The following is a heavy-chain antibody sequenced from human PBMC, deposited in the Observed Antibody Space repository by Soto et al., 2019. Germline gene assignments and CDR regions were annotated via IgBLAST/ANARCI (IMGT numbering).Heavy chain of an antibody. J-gene: IGHJ5*02. D-gene: IGHD3-16*02. V-gene: IGHV1-69*01. CDR1: GGTFSSYA. CDR3: ARSYDYVWGSYRYGWFDP. CDR2: IIPIFGTA. Sequence: QVQLVQSGAEVKKPGSSVKVSCKASGGTFSSYAISWVRQAPGQGLEWMGGIIPIFGTANYAQKFQGRVTITEDESTSTAYMELSSLRSEDTAVYYCARSYDYVWGSYRYGWFDPWGQGTLVTVSS.